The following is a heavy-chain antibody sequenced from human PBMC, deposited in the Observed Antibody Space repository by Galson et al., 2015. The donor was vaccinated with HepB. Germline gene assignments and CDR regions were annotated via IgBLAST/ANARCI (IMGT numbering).Heavy chain of an antibody. Sequence: SGFDFNDSSIHWVRQSPGKGLEWVAGVSFDGRNTYYADSVKGRFIISRDSSKKTVYLQMNSLRSKDTAVYYCTRAAAGRTATTTLAWGQGLLVTVSS. CDR3: TRAAAGRTATTTLA. V-gene: IGHV3-30-3*01. CDR1: GFDFNDSS. CDR2: VSFDGRNT. D-gene: IGHD4-17*01. J-gene: IGHJ5*02.